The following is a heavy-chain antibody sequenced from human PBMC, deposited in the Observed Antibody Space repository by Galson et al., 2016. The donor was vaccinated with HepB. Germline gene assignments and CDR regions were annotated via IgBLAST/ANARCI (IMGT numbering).Heavy chain of an antibody. V-gene: IGHV3-23*01. D-gene: IGHD3-3*01. CDR3: ATLDSANWFDP. Sequence: SLRLSCAASGFTFSSYAMSWVRQAPGKGLEWVSAISGSGSSTYYADSVKGRFTISRDNSKNTLYLQMNSLRAEDTAVYYCATLDSANWFDPWGQGTLVIVSS. CDR1: GFTFSSYA. J-gene: IGHJ5*02. CDR2: ISGSGSST.